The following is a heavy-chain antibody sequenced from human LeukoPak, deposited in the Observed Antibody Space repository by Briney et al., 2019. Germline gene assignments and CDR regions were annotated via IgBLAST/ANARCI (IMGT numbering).Heavy chain of an antibody. D-gene: IGHD1-26*01. CDR3: ARDRPRGSHDAFDI. V-gene: IGHV4-38-2*02. CDR1: GYSISSGYY. J-gene: IGHJ3*02. CDR2: IYHSGST. Sequence: SETLSLTCTVSGYSISSGYYWGWIRQPPGKGLEWIGSIYHSGSTYYNPSLKSRVTISVDTSKNQFSLKLSSVTAADTAVYYCARDRPRGSHDAFDIWGQGTMVTVSS.